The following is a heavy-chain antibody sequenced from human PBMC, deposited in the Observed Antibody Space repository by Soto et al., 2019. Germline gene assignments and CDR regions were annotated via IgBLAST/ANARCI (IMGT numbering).Heavy chain of an antibody. CDR1: GGSISSGDYY. V-gene: IGHV4-30-4*01. D-gene: IGHD3-10*01. J-gene: IGHJ6*02. Sequence: QVQLQESGPGLVKPSQTLSLTCTVSGGSISSGDYYWSWIRQPPGKGLEWIGYIYYSGSTYYNPSLKSRVTISVDTSKNQSSLQRSSVTAADTAVYYGARYWFGEGHYYYYGMDVWGQGTTVTVSS. CDR2: IYYSGST. CDR3: ARYWFGEGHYYYYGMDV.